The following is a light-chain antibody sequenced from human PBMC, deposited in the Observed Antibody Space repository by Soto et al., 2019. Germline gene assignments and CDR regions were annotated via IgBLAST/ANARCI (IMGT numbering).Light chain of an antibody. CDR1: KSVGSN. CDR3: QQYNNWPPTYT. J-gene: IGKJ2*01. CDR2: GAS. V-gene: IGKV3-15*01. Sequence: EIVMTQSPDTLSVSPGERVTLSCRAIKSVGSNLAWYQQKPGQAPRLLIYGASTRATGIPARFSGSGSGTEFTLTISSLQSEDFAVYYCQQYNNWPPTYTFGQGTKLEIK.